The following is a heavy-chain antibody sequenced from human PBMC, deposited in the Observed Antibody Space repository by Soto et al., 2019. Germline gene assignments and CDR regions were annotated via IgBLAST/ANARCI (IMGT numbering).Heavy chain of an antibody. CDR3: ATGIAAAVAFDI. V-gene: IGHV4-30-2*01. J-gene: IGHJ3*02. CDR1: GGSISSGGHS. D-gene: IGHD6-13*01. CDR2: IYHSGST. Sequence: SETLSLTCAVSGGSISSGGHSWSWIRQPPGKGLEWIGYIYHSGSTYYNPSLKSRVTISVDRSKNQFSLKLSSVTAADTAVYYCATGIAAAVAFDIWGQGTMVTVSS.